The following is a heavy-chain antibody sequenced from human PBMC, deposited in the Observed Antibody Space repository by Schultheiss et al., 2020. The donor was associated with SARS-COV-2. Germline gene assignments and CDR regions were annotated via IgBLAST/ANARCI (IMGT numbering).Heavy chain of an antibody. V-gene: IGHV3-48*01. D-gene: IGHD3-22*01. CDR2: ISSSSSTI. Sequence: GGSLRLSCAASGFTFSRSVMNWVRQAPGKGLEWVSSISSSSSTIYYADSVKGRFTISRDNSKNTLYLQMNSLRAEDTAVYYCAKATYDSSGYYLDYWGQGTLVTVSS. CDR3: AKATYDSSGYYLDY. J-gene: IGHJ4*02. CDR1: GFTFSRSV.